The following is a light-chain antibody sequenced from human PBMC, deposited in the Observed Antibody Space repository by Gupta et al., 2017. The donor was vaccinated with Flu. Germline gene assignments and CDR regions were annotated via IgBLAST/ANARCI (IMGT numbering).Light chain of an antibody. CDR3: QHYSRFPYT. V-gene: IGKV1-5*03. Sequence: DIQMTQSPSTLSASIGDRVTITCRASESISTYLAWYQRKPGKAPKLLVYMASTLESGVPSRFSGSGSGTEFTLTISSRQPDESATYYCQHYSRFPYTFGQGT. CDR2: MAS. J-gene: IGKJ2*01. CDR1: ESISTY.